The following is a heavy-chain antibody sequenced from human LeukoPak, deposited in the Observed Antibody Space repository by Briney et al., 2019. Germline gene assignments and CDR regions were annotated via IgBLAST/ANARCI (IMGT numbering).Heavy chain of an antibody. CDR3: ARERLELPYYYYYGMDV. J-gene: IGHJ6*02. CDR2: IIPIFGTA. CDR1: GGTFSSYA. Sequence: SVKVSCTASGGTFSSYAISWVRQAPGQGLEWMGGIIPIFGTANYAQKFQGRVTITADESTSTAYMELSRLRSEDTAVYYCARERLELPYYYYYGMDVWGQGTTVTVSS. V-gene: IGHV1-69*13. D-gene: IGHD1-7*01.